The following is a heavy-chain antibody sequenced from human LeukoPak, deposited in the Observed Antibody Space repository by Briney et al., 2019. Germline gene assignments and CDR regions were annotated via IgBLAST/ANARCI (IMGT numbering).Heavy chain of an antibody. D-gene: IGHD3-22*01. CDR1: GFTFSSYG. Sequence: PGRSLRLSCAASGFTFSSYGMHWVRQAPGKGLEWVAVIWYDGSNKYYADSVKGRFTISRDNSKNTLYLRMNSLRAEDTAVYYCASSYYYDSSENAFDIWGQGTMVTVSS. V-gene: IGHV3-33*01. CDR2: IWYDGSNK. CDR3: ASSYYYDSSENAFDI. J-gene: IGHJ3*02.